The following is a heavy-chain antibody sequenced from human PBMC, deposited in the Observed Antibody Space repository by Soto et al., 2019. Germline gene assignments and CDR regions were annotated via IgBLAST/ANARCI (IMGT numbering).Heavy chain of an antibody. CDR1: GGSMSRYY. CDR2: IHYTGST. J-gene: IGHJ5*02. V-gene: IGHV4-59*01. D-gene: IGHD1-1*01. Sequence: SETLSLTCTVSGGSMSRYYWTWIRQPPGKGLEWIGNIHYTGSTNYNPSLKSRVTILLGTSTSQFSLKVSSVTAADTAVYYCARDLTISSTDGPLDPWGHGTLVTV. CDR3: ARDLTISSTDGPLDP.